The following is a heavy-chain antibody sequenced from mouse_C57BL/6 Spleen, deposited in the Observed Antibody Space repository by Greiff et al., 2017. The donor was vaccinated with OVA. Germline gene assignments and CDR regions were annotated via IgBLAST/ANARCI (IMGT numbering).Heavy chain of an antibody. CDR2: IYPGSGST. CDR3: ARGDYGSSPLDY. J-gene: IGHJ2*01. CDR1: GYTFTSYW. Sequence: QVQLKQPGAELVKPGASVKMSCKASGYTFTSYWITWVKQRPGQGLEWIGDIYPGSGSTNHNEKFKSKATLTVDTSSSTAYMQLSSLTSEDSAVYYCARGDYGSSPLDYWGQGTTLTVSS. D-gene: IGHD1-1*01. V-gene: IGHV1-55*01.